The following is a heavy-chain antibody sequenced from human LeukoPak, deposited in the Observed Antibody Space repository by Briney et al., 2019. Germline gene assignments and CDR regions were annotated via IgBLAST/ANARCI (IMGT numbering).Heavy chain of an antibody. J-gene: IGHJ6*02. CDR3: AKHVPPLYYYYGMDV. V-gene: IGHV3-7*03. D-gene: IGHD6-6*01. CDR2: INQDGSEQ. CDR1: RFTFSTSW. Sequence: GGSLRLSCAASRFTFSTSWMTWVRQAPGKGLEWVANINQDGSEQVYVDSVKGRFTISRDNAQNSLYLQMSSLRAEDTAVYYCAKHVPPLYYYYGMDVWGQGTTVTVSS.